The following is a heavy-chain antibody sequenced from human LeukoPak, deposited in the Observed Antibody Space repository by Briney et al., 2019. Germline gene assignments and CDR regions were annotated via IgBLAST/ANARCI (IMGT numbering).Heavy chain of an antibody. Sequence: SETLSLTCAVSGGSISSGGYSWSWIRQPPGKGLEWIGYIYHSGSTYYNPSLKSRVTISVDRSKNQFSLKLSPVTAADTAVYYCASLYCSGGSCYDSAEYFQHWGQGTLVTVSS. J-gene: IGHJ1*01. D-gene: IGHD2-15*01. V-gene: IGHV4-30-2*01. CDR3: ASLYCSGGSCYDSAEYFQH. CDR2: IYHSGST. CDR1: GGSISSGGYS.